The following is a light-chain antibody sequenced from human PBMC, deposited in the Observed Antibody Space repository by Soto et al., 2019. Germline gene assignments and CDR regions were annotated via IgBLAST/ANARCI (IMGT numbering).Light chain of an antibody. J-gene: IGKJ2*01. CDR2: GAS. Sequence: ELVLTQSPGTLSLSPGERATLSCRASQSVSSSYLAWYQQKPGQAPRLLIYGASSRATGIPDRFSGSGSGTDFTLTISSLEPEDFAVYYCQQYGSSPVPFGQGTKLEIK. CDR1: QSVSSSY. V-gene: IGKV3-20*01. CDR3: QQYGSSPVP.